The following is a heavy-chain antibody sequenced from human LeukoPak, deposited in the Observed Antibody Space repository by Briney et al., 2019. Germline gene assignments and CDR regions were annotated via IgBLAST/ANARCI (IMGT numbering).Heavy chain of an antibody. V-gene: IGHV4-30-4*01. D-gene: IGHD5-24*01. CDR2: IYYSGST. CDR3: ARDWEMATRFDY. CDR1: GGSISSGDYY. J-gene: IGHJ4*02. Sequence: SETLSLTCTVTGGSISSGDYYWSWIRQPPGTGLEWIGYIYYSGSTYYNPSLKSRVTISVDTSKNQFSLKLSSVTAADTAVYYCARDWEMATRFDYWGQGTLVTVSS.